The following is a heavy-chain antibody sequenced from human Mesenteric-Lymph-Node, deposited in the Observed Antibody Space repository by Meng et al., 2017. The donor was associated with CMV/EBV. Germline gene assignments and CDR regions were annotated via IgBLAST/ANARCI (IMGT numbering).Heavy chain of an antibody. Sequence: QVQLVQSGPEVKKPGASVGGSCKASGYTVIDYDINWVRQAPGQGLEWMGRINPKTGGRSYAQNFQGRVTMTRDTSINTAYMEVNRLNSDDTAMYYCARDRDTDWYSPFDYWGPGTLVTVSS. D-gene: IGHD3-9*01. CDR3: ARDRDTDWYSPFDY. V-gene: IGHV1-2*06. J-gene: IGHJ4*02. CDR2: INPKTGGR. CDR1: GYTVIDYD.